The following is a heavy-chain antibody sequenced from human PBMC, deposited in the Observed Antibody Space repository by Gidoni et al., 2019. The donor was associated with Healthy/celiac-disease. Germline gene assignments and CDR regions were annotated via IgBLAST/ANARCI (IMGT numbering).Heavy chain of an antibody. CDR3: ARRPLEYCSGGSCLPGGMDV. D-gene: IGHD2-15*01. Sequence: QVQLVESGGGVVQPGRSLNLSCAASGFTFSTFAFHGVRQAPGKGLEWVAVISYDGSNKYYADSVKGRFTISRDNSKNTLYLQMNSLRAEDTAVYYCARRPLEYCSGGSCLPGGMDVWGQGTTVTVSS. CDR2: ISYDGSNK. V-gene: IGHV3-30-3*01. CDR1: GFTFSTFA. J-gene: IGHJ6*02.